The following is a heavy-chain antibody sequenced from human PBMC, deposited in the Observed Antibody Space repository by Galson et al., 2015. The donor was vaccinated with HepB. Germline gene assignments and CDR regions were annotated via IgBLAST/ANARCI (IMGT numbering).Heavy chain of an antibody. CDR1: GFTFSSYS. J-gene: IGHJ3*02. Sequence: SLRLSCAASGFTFSSYSMNWVRQAPGKGLEWVSSISSSSSYIYYADSVEGRFTISRDNAKNSLYLQMNSLRAEDTAVYYCATAYYYGSGSYFAFDIWGQGTMVTVSS. CDR2: ISSSSSYI. D-gene: IGHD3-10*01. V-gene: IGHV3-21*01. CDR3: ATAYYYGSGSYFAFDI.